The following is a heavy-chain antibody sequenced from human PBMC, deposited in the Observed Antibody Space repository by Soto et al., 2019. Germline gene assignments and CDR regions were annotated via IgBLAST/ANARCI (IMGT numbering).Heavy chain of an antibody. J-gene: IGHJ4*02. CDR3: VRALDGDN. Sequence: EVQLVESGGDLVQPGGSLRLSCAVSGLTFSSYWMHWVRQAPGKGLEWVSRIDSDGSRTNYADSVKGRFTISRDNAKNTLYLQMKSLSADDTAAYYCVRALDGDNWGQRTLVIVCS. CDR1: GLTFSSYW. V-gene: IGHV3-74*01. CDR2: IDSDGSRT.